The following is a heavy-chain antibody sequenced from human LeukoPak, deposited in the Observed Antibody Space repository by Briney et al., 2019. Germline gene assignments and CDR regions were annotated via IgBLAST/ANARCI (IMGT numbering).Heavy chain of an antibody. J-gene: IGHJ4*02. V-gene: IGHV3-33*01. CDR3: ARDNGLYYDSSGPTALDY. Sequence: PGRSLRLSCAASGFTFSSYGMHWVRQAPGKRLEWVAVIWYDGSNKYYADSVKGRFTISRDNSKNTLYLQMNSLRAEDTAVYYCARDNGLYYDSSGPTALDYWGQGTLVTVSS. CDR1: GFTFSSYG. CDR2: IWYDGSNK. D-gene: IGHD3-22*01.